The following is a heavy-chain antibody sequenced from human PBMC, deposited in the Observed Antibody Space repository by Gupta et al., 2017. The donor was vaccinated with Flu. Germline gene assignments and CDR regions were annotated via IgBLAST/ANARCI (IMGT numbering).Heavy chain of an antibody. CDR1: DY. V-gene: IGHV4-39*02. CDR3: AREVYGYN. J-gene: IGHJ4*02. CDR2: IYYSGST. Sequence: DYWGWIRQPPGKGLEWIGSIYYSGSTYYNPSLKSRVTISVDTSKNQFSLKLSSVTAADTAVYYCAREVYGYNWGQGTLVTVSS. D-gene: IGHD5-12*01.